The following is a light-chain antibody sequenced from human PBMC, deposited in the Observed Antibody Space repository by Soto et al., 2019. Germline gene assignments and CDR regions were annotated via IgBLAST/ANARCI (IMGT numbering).Light chain of an antibody. J-gene: IGLJ1*01. V-gene: IGLV2-14*01. Sequence: QSVLTQPASVSGSPGQSITISCTGTSSDVGGYNYVSWYQQHPGKARKLMIYDVTYRPSGASNRFSGSKSGNTASLTISGLQAEDEADYSCSSYSSSSTPYVFGTGTKLTV. CDR3: SSYSSSSTPYV. CDR2: DVT. CDR1: SSDVGGYNY.